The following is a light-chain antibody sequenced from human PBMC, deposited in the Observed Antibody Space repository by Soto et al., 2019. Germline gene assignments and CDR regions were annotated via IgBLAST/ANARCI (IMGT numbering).Light chain of an antibody. J-gene: IGLJ2*01. CDR3: GSYAPSNNVI. V-gene: IGLV2-8*01. Sequence: QSALTQPPSASASPGQSVTISCTGTSSDVGGYNYVSWYQYHPGKAPKLRIYEVTKRPSGVPDRFSGSKSGNTASLTVSGLQAEDEADYYCGSYAPSNNVIFGGGTKLTVL. CDR2: EVT. CDR1: SSDVGGYNY.